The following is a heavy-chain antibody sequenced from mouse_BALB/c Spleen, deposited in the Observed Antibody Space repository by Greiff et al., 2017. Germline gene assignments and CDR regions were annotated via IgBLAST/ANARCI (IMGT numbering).Heavy chain of an antibody. CDR3: TRDLEYYGYDYFDY. CDR2: ISSGGSYT. CDR1: GFTFSSYT. D-gene: IGHD1-2*01. Sequence: EVKLMESGGGLVKPGGSLKLSCAASGFTFSSYTMSWVRQTPEKRLEWVATISSGGSYTYYPDSVKGRFTISRDNAKNTLYLQMSSLKSEDTAMYYCTRDLEYYGYDYFDYWGQGTTLTVSS. J-gene: IGHJ2*01. V-gene: IGHV5-6-4*01.